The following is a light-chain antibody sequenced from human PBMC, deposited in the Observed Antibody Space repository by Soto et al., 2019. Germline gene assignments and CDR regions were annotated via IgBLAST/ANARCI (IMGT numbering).Light chain of an antibody. Sequence: EIVLTQSPGTLSLSPGERATLSCRASQSVSSSYLAWYQQKPGQAPRLLIYGASSRATGIPDRFRGSGSGTDFTLTISSLQPEDFATYYCQQFKTYPITFGGGTKVDIK. CDR2: GAS. J-gene: IGKJ4*01. CDR1: QSVSSSY. CDR3: QQFKTYPIT. V-gene: IGKV3-20*01.